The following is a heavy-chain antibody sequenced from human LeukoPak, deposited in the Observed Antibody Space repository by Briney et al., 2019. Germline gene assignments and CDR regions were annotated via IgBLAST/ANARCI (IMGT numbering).Heavy chain of an antibody. J-gene: IGHJ4*02. CDR2: IKQDGSEK. Sequence: GGSLRLSCAASGFTLSSYWMSWVRQAPGKGLEWVANIKQDGSEKYYVDSVKGRFTISRDNAKNSLYLQMNSLRAEDTAVYYCARDTYGDYVSNYWGQGTLVTVSS. D-gene: IGHD4-17*01. V-gene: IGHV3-7*01. CDR3: ARDTYGDYVSNY. CDR1: GFTLSSYW.